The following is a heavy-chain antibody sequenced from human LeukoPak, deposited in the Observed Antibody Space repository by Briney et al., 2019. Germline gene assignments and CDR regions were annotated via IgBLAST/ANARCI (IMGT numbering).Heavy chain of an antibody. V-gene: IGHV4-59*01. CDR2: IYYSGSS. CDR3: AKGSKFFDY. J-gene: IGHJ4*02. Sequence: SETLSLTCTVSGGSISSYYWSWIRQPPGKGLEWIGYIYYSGSSNYNPSLKSRVTISVDTSKNQLSLKLSSGAAADTAVYYCAKGSKFFDYWGQGTLVTVSS. CDR1: GGSISSYY. D-gene: IGHD3-10*01.